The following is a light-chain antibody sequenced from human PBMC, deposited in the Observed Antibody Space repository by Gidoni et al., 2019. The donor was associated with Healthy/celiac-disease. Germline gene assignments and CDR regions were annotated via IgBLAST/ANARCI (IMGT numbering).Light chain of an antibody. Sequence: ELVLTQSPGTLSLSPGERATLSCRASQSVSSSYLAWYQQKPGQAPRLLIYGASSRATGIPDRFSGSGSGTDFTLTISRLEPEDFAVYYCQQETFGQGTKVEIK. CDR1: QSVSSSY. CDR3: QQET. CDR2: GAS. V-gene: IGKV3-20*01. J-gene: IGKJ1*01.